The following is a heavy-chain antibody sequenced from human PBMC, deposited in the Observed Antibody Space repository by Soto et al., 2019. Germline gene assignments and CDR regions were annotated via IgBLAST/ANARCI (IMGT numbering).Heavy chain of an antibody. CDR1: GFTFSSYW. CDR2: IKQDGSEK. V-gene: IGHV3-7*01. CDR3: ARDGRYSSSWYQYYGMDV. J-gene: IGHJ6*02. Sequence: EVQLVESGGGLVQPGGSLRLSCAASGFTFSSYWMSWVRQAPGKGLEWVANIKQDGSEKYYVDSVKGRFTISRDNAKNLLYLQMNNLRAEDTALYYWARDGRYSSSWYQYYGMDVWGQGTTVTVSS. D-gene: IGHD6-13*01.